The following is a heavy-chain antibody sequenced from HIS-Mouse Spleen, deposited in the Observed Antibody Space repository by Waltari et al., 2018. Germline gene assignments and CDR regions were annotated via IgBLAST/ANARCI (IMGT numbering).Heavy chain of an antibody. D-gene: IGHD3-22*01. J-gene: IGHJ3*02. CDR3: AKDRLYDSSGYYFDAFDI. CDR1: GFPFSTFG. V-gene: IGHV3-30*18. CDR2: ISYDGSNK. Sequence: QVQLVESGGGVVQPGRSLRPSCAASGFPFSTFGMPWLRQAPGKGLEWVAVISYDGSNKYYADSVKGRFTISRDNSKNTLYLQMNSLRAEDTAVYYCAKDRLYDSSGYYFDAFDIWGQGTMVTVSS.